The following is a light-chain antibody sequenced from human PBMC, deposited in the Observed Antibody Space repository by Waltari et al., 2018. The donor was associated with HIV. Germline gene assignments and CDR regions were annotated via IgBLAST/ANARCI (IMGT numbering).Light chain of an antibody. CDR1: ISNIGINP. Sequence: QSALVQPPSLSVTPGQRVTISCSGSISNIGINPVNWSRRVPGAAPKLLIDNEDQRPSGVPDRFSASKSGTSASLAISGLQSEDEAEYFCSTWDDRLSIPVFGGGTFLTV. V-gene: IGLV1-44*01. CDR3: STWDDRLSIPV. J-gene: IGLJ3*02. CDR2: NED.